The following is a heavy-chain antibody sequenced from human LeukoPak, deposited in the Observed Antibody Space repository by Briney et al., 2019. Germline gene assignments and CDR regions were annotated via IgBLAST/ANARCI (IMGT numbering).Heavy chain of an antibody. CDR1: GYTFTSYG. CDR2: ISAYNGNT. V-gene: IGHV1-18*01. CDR3: ARSKRWLQFRDAFDI. J-gene: IGHJ3*02. Sequence: GASVKVSCKASGYTFTSYGISWVRQAPGQGLEWMGWISAYNGNTNYAQKLQGRVTMTTDTSTSTAYMELRSLRSDDTAVYYCARSKRWLQFRDAFDIWGQGTMVTVSS. D-gene: IGHD5-24*01.